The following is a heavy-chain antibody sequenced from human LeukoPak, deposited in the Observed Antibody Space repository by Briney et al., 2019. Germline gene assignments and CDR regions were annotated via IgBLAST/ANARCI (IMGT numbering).Heavy chain of an antibody. V-gene: IGHV1-24*01. CDR3: ATTNCSGGSCYSDY. CDR1: GYTLTELS. J-gene: IGHJ4*02. D-gene: IGHD2-15*01. CDR2: FDPEDGAT. Sequence: ASVKVSCKVSGYTLTELSMHWVRQAPGKGLEWMGGFDPEDGATIYAQKFQGRVTMTEDTSTDTAYMELSSLRSEDTAVYYCATTNCSGGSCYSDYWGQGTLVTVSS.